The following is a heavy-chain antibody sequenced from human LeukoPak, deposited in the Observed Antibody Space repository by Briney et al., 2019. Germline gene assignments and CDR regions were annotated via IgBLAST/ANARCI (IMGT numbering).Heavy chain of an antibody. CDR2: IYHSGST. CDR3: ARLTVPLRFDP. Sequence: SETLSLTCTVSGYSISSGYYWGWIRQPPGKGLEWIGSIYHSGSTNYNPSLKSRVTISVDTSKNQFSLKLNSVSAADTAVYYCARLTVPLRFDPWGQGTLVTVSS. D-gene: IGHD2-2*01. V-gene: IGHV4-38-2*02. J-gene: IGHJ5*02. CDR1: GYSISSGYY.